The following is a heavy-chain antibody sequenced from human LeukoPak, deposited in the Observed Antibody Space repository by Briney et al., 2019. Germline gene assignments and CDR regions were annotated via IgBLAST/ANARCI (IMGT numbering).Heavy chain of an antibody. CDR1: GASVSSNSAA. Sequence: SQTLSLSCAISGASVSSNSAAWNWIRQAPSRGLEWLGRTYYRSKCYNDYAVSVKSRITTNPDTSKNHFSLQLNSVTPEDTAVYYCARDRSSGWYYFDYWGQGTLVTVSS. D-gene: IGHD6-19*01. CDR3: ARDRSSGWYYFDY. J-gene: IGHJ4*02. CDR2: TYYRSKCYN. V-gene: IGHV6-1*01.